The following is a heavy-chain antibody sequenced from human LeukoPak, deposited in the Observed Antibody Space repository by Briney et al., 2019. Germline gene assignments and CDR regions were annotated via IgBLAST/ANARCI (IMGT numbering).Heavy chain of an antibody. CDR1: GGSITNYY. V-gene: IGHV4-59*08. D-gene: IGHD1-26*01. CDR3: ARQGELAIDY. Sequence: SETLSLTCSVSGGSITNYYWSWIRQSPGKGLEWIGFIYNTGRTNYNPSLQSRVTMSIETSKNQFSLKLSSVTAADTAVYYCARQGELAIDYWGQGTLVTVSS. CDR2: IYNTGRT. J-gene: IGHJ4*02.